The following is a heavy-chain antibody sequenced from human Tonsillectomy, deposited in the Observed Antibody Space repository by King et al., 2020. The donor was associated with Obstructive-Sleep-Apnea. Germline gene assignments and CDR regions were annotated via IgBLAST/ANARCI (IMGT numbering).Heavy chain of an antibody. J-gene: IGHJ6*02. CDR2: ISYDGSNK. CDR1: GFTFRSYG. V-gene: IGHV3-30*18. D-gene: IGHD3-10*01. CDR3: AKSGSGLDGMDV. Sequence: VQLVESGGGVVQPGRSLRLSCATSGFTFRSYGMHWVRQAPGKGLEWVAVISYDGSNKYYADSVKGRLTISRDNSKNTLYLQMESLRAEDTAVYYCAKSGSGLDGMDVWGQGTTVTVSS.